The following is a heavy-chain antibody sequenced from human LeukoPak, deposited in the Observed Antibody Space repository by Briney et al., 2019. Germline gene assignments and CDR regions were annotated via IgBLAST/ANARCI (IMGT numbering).Heavy chain of an antibody. V-gene: IGHV3-23*01. Sequence: PGGSLRLSCAASGFTFSNYAMRWVRQAPGKGLERVSGISGSGDSTYYADSVKGRFTISTDNSKNTLYLQMNSLRAEDTAVYYCARRSGIAVAGAFDYWGQGTLVTVSS. CDR2: ISGSGDST. J-gene: IGHJ4*02. D-gene: IGHD6-19*01. CDR3: ARRSGIAVAGAFDY. CDR1: GFTFSNYA.